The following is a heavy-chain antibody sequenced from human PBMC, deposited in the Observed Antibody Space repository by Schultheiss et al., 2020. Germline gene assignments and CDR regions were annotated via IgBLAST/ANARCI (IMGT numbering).Heavy chain of an antibody. CDR1: GGTFSSYT. CDR3: ARDLEMATTDYYYYYGMDV. D-gene: IGHD5-24*01. J-gene: IGHJ6*02. CDR2: IIPILGIA. Sequence: SVKVSCKASGGTFSSYTISWVRQAPGQGLEWMGRIIPILGIANYAQKFQGRVTITADKSTSTAYMELSSLRSEDTAVYYCARDLEMATTDYYYYYGMDVWGQGTTVTVSS. V-gene: IGHV1-69*04.